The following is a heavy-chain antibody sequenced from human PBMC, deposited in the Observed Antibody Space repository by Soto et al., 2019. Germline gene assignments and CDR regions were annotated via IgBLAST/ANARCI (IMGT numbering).Heavy chain of an antibody. CDR3: ARDETYTSGWYFEL. Sequence: QVQLVQSGGEVKKPGASVKVSCKASGYMFNSYGMSWVRQAPGQGLEWMGWISGDNAKTEYAQKFQGRITMTTETSTTTVYMELRSLRSDDTAVYYCARDETYTSGWYFELWGQGTLVTVPS. V-gene: IGHV1-18*01. J-gene: IGHJ4*02. CDR1: GYMFNSYG. D-gene: IGHD6-19*01. CDR2: ISGDNAKT.